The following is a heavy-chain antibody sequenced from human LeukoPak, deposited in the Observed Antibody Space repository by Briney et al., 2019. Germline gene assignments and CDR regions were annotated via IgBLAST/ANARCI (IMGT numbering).Heavy chain of an antibody. J-gene: IGHJ4*02. D-gene: IGHD2-21*01. CDR1: GFTFSNAY. V-gene: IGHV3-15*07. CDR3: VTDLVIKGYFDY. CDR2: IRRKTDGETT. Sequence: PGGSLRLSCAASGFTFSNAYMNWVRQVPGKGLEWVGRIRRKTDGETTDHAAPVKGRFTISRDDSKNTLYLQMNSLKTEDTAVYYCVTDLVIKGYFDYWGQGALVTVSS.